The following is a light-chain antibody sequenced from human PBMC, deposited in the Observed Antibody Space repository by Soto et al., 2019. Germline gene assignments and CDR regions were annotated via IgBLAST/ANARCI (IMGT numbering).Light chain of an antibody. J-gene: IGKJ1*01. CDR1: QSVSSSY. Sequence: EIVLTQSPGTLSLSPGERATLSCRASQSVSSSYLAWYQQKPGLAPRLLIYDASSRATGIPDRFSGSGSGTDFTLTISRLEPEDFAVYYCQQYGSSPITFGQGTKVDIK. CDR2: DAS. CDR3: QQYGSSPIT. V-gene: IGKV3D-20*01.